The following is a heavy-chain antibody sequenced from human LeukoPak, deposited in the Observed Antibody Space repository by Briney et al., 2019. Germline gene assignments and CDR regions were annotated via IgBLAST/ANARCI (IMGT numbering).Heavy chain of an antibody. V-gene: IGHV4-39*01. Sequence: KSSETLSLTCTVSDGSISSSSYYWGRIRQPPGKGLEWIGSIFYSGSTYYNPSLKSRVTISVDTSMKQFSLKLSSVTAADTAVYYCARHSLTGCSGYDLGDYWGQGTLVTVSS. J-gene: IGHJ4*02. CDR2: IFYSGST. CDR1: DGSISSSSYY. D-gene: IGHD5-12*01. CDR3: ARHSLTGCSGYDLGDY.